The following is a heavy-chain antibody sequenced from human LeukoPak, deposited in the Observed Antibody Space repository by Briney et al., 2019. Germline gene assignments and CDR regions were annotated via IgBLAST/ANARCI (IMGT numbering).Heavy chain of an antibody. CDR2: IRGSGYDT. J-gene: IGHJ4*02. CDR3: AKDPISRYCSGGSCYSYFDY. V-gene: IGHV3-23*01. CDR1: GFTFSTYG. Sequence: GGSLRLSCAASGFTFSTYGMTWVRQAPGKGLEWVSGIRGSGYDTYYADSVMGRFTISRDNSKNTLYLQMNSLRAEDTAVYYCAKDPISRYCSGGSCYSYFDYWGQGTLVTVSS. D-gene: IGHD2-15*01.